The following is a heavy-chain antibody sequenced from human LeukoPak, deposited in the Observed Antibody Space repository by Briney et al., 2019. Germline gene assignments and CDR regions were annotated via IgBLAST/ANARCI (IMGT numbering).Heavy chain of an antibody. Sequence: PGGSLRLSCAASGFTFSSYGMHWVRQAPGKGLEWVAVIWYDGSNKYYADSVKGRFTISRDNSKNTPYLQMNSLRAEDTAVYYCARRDPDDAFDIWGQGTMVTVSS. V-gene: IGHV3-33*01. J-gene: IGHJ3*02. CDR3: ARRDPDDAFDI. CDR2: IWYDGSNK. CDR1: GFTFSSYG.